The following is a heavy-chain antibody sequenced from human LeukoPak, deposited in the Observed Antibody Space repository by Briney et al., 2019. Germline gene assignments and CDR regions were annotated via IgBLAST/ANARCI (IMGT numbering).Heavy chain of an antibody. J-gene: IGHJ4*02. Sequence: GASVKVSCKASRYTFSGYYMHWVRQAPGQGLEWMGWINPNSGDTNYAQKFQGRVTMTRYTSIRTAYMELSRLRSDDTAVYYCAREAVSGDSSGYYLDYWSQGTLVTVSS. CDR1: RYTFSGYY. CDR2: INPNSGDT. V-gene: IGHV1-2*02. D-gene: IGHD3-22*01. CDR3: AREAVSGDSSGYYLDY.